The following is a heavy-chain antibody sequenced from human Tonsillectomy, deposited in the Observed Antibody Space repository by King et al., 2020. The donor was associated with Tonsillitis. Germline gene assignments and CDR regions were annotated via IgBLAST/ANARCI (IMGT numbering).Heavy chain of an antibody. CDR1: GFTFSSYG. D-gene: IGHD6-13*01. J-gene: IGHJ4*02. CDR3: AKEVIAAAGAIFDY. Sequence: VQLVESGGGVVQPGRSLRLSCAASGFTFSSYGMPWVRQAPGKGLEWVAVISYDGSNKYYADSVKGRFTISRDNSKNTLYLQMNSLRAEDTAVYYCAKEVIAAAGAIFDYWGQGTLVTVSS. V-gene: IGHV3-30*18. CDR2: ISYDGSNK.